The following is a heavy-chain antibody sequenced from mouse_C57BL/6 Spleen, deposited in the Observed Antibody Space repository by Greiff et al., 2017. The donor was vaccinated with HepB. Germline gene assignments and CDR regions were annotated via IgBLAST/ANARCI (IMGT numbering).Heavy chain of an antibody. Sequence: EVQLQQSGAELVRPGASVKLSCTASGFNIKDYYMHWVKQRPEQGLEWIGRIDPEDGDTEYAPKFQGKATMTADTSSNTASLKLSSLTSEDTAVDYCNAGITTVVATRPHYFDYWGQGTTLTVSS. CDR3: NAGITTVVATRPHYFDY. CDR2: IDPEDGDT. V-gene: IGHV14-1*01. CDR1: GFNIKDYY. J-gene: IGHJ2*01. D-gene: IGHD1-1*01.